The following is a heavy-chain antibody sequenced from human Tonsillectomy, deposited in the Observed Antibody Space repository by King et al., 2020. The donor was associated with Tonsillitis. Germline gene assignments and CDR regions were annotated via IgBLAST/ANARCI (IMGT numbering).Heavy chain of an antibody. J-gene: IGHJ4*02. D-gene: IGHD4-17*01. V-gene: IGHV4-34*01. Sequence: VQLQQWGAGLLKPSETLSLTCAVSGGSFSGYYRSWIRQPPWKGLEWMGAINHIGITNYNPPLKSRVTISVVTAKHQFSLRLSSVTAADTAVYYCARSLQNDYDDMGGEIDYWGQGTLVTVSS. CDR3: ARSLQNDYDDMGGEIDY. CDR2: INHIGIT. CDR1: GGSFSGYY.